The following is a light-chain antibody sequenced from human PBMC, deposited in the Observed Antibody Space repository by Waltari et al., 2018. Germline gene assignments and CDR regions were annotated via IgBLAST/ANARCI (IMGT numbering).Light chain of an antibody. Sequence: QSALTQPRSVSGSPGQSVTISCTGTNSDVGGYIFVSWYQQHPGKAPKLMIYDVTKRPSGVPDRFSGSKSGNTASLTISGLQAEDGADYYCWSYAGRYTYVVGTGTKVTVL. CDR2: DVT. CDR1: NSDVGGYIF. CDR3: WSYAGRYTYV. V-gene: IGLV2-11*01. J-gene: IGLJ1*01.